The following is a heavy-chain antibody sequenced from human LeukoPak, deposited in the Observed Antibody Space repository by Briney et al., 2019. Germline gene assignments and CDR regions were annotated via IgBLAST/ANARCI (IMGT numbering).Heavy chain of an antibody. CDR3: ARHGGGSGSRFYYFDY. V-gene: IGHV4-61*08. CDR2: IYYSGST. D-gene: IGHD1-26*01. J-gene: IGHJ4*01. Sequence: SETLSLTCTVSGGSISSGGYYWSWIRQHPGKGLEWIGYIYYSGSTNYNPSLKSRVTISVDTSKNQFSLKLSSVTAADTAVYYCARHGGGSGSRFYYFDYWGHATLVTVSS. CDR1: GGSISSGGYY.